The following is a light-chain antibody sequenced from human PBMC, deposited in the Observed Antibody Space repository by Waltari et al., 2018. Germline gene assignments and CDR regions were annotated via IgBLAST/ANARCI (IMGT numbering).Light chain of an antibody. CDR3: LQRDRWLT. CDR1: QSVTHY. V-gene: IGKV3-11*01. CDR2: DIS. Sequence: DIVLTQSPATLSFSPGARATLSCTASQSVTHYLAWYQQKPGQAPRLLIYDISTRATAIPARFNGSGSGTDFTLTISSLEPEDFAVYYCLQRDRWLTFGGGTKVEIK. J-gene: IGKJ4*01.